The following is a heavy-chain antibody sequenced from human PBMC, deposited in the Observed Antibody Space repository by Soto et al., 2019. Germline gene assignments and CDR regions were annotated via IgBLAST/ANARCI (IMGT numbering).Heavy chain of an antibody. CDR2: INPSGGST. CDR1: GYTFTSYY. V-gene: IGHV1-46*01. J-gene: IGHJ1*01. D-gene: IGHD2-21*02. Sequence: QVQLVQSGAEVKKPGASVKVSCKASGYTFTSYYMHWVRQAPGQGLEWMGIINPSGGSTSYAQKFQGRVNMTRDTSTSTVYMELSSLRSEDTAVYYCARDRERYCGGDCPRDFQHWGQGTLSPSPQ. CDR3: ARDRERYCGGDCPRDFQH.